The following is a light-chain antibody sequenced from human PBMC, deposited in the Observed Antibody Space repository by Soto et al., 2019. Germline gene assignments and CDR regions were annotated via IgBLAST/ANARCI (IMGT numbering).Light chain of an antibody. CDR3: QQSFSTPLT. Sequence: DIQMTQSPSSLSASVGDRVTITCRASQSISTYLNWYQQKPGKAPKLLIYAASNLESGVPSRFSGSGSGTDFTLTINSLQPEDFTTYYCQQSFSTPLTFGGGTKVEVK. CDR1: QSISTY. J-gene: IGKJ4*01. CDR2: AAS. V-gene: IGKV1-39*01.